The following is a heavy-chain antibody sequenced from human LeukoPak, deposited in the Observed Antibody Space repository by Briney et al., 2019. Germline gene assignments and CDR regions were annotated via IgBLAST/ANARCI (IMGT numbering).Heavy chain of an antibody. V-gene: IGHV4-34*01. Sequence: PSETLSLTCAVYGGSFSGYYWSWIRQPPGKGLEWIGEINHSGGTNYNPSLKSRVTISVDTSKNQFSLKLSSVTAADAAVYYCARRGELPRFADYWGQGTLVTVSS. CDR3: ARRGELPRFADY. D-gene: IGHD1-26*01. CDR2: INHSGGT. J-gene: IGHJ4*02. CDR1: GGSFSGYY.